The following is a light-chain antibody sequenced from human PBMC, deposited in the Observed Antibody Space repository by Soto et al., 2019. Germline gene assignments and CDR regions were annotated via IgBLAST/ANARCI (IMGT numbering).Light chain of an antibody. CDR3: QSYDSSLSGYV. J-gene: IGLJ1*01. CDR1: SSNIGAGYD. CDR2: GNS. V-gene: IGLV1-40*01. Sequence: VLTPPPSVSGAPGQRVTISCTGSSSNIGAGYDVHWYQQLPGTAPKPLIYGNSNRPSGVPDRFSGSKSGTSASLAITGLQAEDEADYYCQSYDSSLSGYVFGTGTKVTVL.